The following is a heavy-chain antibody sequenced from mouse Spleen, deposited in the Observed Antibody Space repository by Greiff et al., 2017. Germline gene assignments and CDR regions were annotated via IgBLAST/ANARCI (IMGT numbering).Heavy chain of an antibody. V-gene: IGHV5-6-3*01. CDR3: ARDGVIYYYGSSYAMDY. CDR2: INSNGGST. Sequence: EVQLQESGGGLVQPGGSLKLSCAASGFTFSSYGMSWVRQTPDKRLELVATINSNGGSTYYPDSVKGRFTISRDNAKNTLYLQMSSLKSEDTAMYYCARDGVIYYYGSSYAMDYWGQGTSVTVSS. J-gene: IGHJ4*01. CDR1: GFTFSSYG. D-gene: IGHD1-1*01.